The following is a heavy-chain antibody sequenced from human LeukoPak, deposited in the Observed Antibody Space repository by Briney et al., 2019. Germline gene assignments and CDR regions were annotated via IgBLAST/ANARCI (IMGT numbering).Heavy chain of an antibody. J-gene: IGHJ2*01. V-gene: IGHV4-34*01. CDR3: ARDPGEPQRYWYFDL. CDR1: GGSISSYY. CDR2: INHSGST. D-gene: IGHD3-10*01. Sequence: SETLSLTCTVSGGSISSYYWSWIRQPPGKGLEWIGEINHSGSTNYNPSLKSRVTISVDTSKNQFSLKLSSVTAADTAVYYCARDPGEPQRYWYFDLWGRGTLVTVSS.